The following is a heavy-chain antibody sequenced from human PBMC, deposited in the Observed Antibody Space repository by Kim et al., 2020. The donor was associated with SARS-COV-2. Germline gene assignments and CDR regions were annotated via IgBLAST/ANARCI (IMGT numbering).Heavy chain of an antibody. Sequence: GGSLRLSCAASGFTVSSNYMSWVRQAPGKGLEWVSVIYSGGSTYYADSVKGRFTISRDNSKNTLYLQMNSLRAEDTAVYYCAREPPRYCSSTSCLGAHYYYYGMDVWGQGTTVTVSS. J-gene: IGHJ6*02. CDR3: AREPPRYCSSTSCLGAHYYYYGMDV. V-gene: IGHV3-53*01. D-gene: IGHD2-2*01. CDR2: IYSGGST. CDR1: GFTVSSNY.